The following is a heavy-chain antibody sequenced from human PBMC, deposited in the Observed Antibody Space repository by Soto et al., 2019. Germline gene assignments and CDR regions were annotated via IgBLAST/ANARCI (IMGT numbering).Heavy chain of an antibody. CDR1: GGSISSTNW. V-gene: IGHV4-4*02. CDR2: IYCSGTT. J-gene: IGHJ6*02. Sequence: SETLSLTCAVSGGSISSTNWWRWVRQPPGKGLEWIGEIYCSGTTKFNRSLKSRISMLVDKSKNHFSLTLTSVTAADTAVYYCGRAAGRFYGMDVWGQATTVPVS. D-gene: IGHD6-13*01. CDR3: GRAAGRFYGMDV.